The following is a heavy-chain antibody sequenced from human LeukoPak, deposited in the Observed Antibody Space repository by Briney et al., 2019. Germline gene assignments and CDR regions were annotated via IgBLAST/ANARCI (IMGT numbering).Heavy chain of an antibody. CDR2: INTDTGNP. Sequence: ASVKVSCKGSGYSFTSHAINWVRQAPGQGLEWMGWINTDTGNPTYAQDFTRRFVFSLDTSVSTAYLQINNLKTEDTAVYYCARDLSVAGKPQYYWGQGTLVTVSS. J-gene: IGHJ4*02. CDR3: ARDLSVAGKPQYY. V-gene: IGHV7-4-1*02. CDR1: GYSFTSHA. D-gene: IGHD6-19*01.